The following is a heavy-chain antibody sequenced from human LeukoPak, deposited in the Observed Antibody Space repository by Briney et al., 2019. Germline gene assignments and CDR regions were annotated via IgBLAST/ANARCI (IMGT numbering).Heavy chain of an antibody. D-gene: IGHD3-3*01. V-gene: IGHV1-24*01. CDR1: GYTLTELS. J-gene: IGHJ4*02. CDR2: FDPEDGET. CDR3: ATTPRAWRESLIDY. Sequence: GASVKVSCKVSGYTLTELSMHRVRQAPGKGLEWMGGFDPEDGETIYAQKFQGRVTMTEDTSTDTAYMELSSLRSEDAAVYYCATTPRAWRESLIDYWGQGTLVTVSS.